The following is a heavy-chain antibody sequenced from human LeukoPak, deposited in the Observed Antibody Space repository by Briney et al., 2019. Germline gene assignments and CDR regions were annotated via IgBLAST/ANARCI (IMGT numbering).Heavy chain of an antibody. CDR2: IKYDGNIK. CDR3: AKSSFDY. Sequence: GGSLRLSCAASGFTFSSYDMHWVRQAPGQGLEGVAFIKYDGNIKYYADSVKGRFTISRDNSKNTVYLQMNSLRAEDTAVYYCAKSSFDYWGQGTLVTVSS. V-gene: IGHV3-30*02. J-gene: IGHJ4*02. CDR1: GFTFSSYD.